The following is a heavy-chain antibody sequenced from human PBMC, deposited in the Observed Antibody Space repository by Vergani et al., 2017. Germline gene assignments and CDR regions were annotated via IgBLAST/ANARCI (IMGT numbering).Heavy chain of an antibody. D-gene: IGHD3-9*01. V-gene: IGHV4-38-2*01. CDR3: ARVMYRDEASTGYRLEGMDI. J-gene: IGHJ6*02. CDR1: GFSIDNGYY. Sequence: QVQLPESGPGLVKPSETLSLTCAVSGFSIDNGYYWDWIRQPPGKGLEWIGSIYRTGRTHYNPSLNSRVTMSVDTSKNQFSLKLRSVTAADTAVYFCARVMYRDEASTGYRLEGMDIWGQGTTVTISS. CDR2: IYRTGRT.